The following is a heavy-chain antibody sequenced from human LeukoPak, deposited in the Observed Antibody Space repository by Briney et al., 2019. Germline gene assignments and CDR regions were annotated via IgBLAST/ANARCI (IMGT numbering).Heavy chain of an antibody. CDR1: GGSFSGYY. CDR2: INHTGST. Sequence: SSETLSLTCAVYGGSFSGYYWRWIRQPPGKGVEWVGEINHTGSTNYTPSLKSRFTISLDTSKNQFSLQLSSVTAADTAVYYCARVRRLIRMNYYYYMDVWGKGTTVTVSS. V-gene: IGHV4-34*01. D-gene: IGHD4-17*01. CDR3: ARVRRLIRMNYYYYMDV. J-gene: IGHJ6*03.